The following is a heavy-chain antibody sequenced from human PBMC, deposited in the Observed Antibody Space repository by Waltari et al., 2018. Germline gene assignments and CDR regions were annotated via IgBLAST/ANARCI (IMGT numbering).Heavy chain of an antibody. CDR1: GYTFTSYD. D-gene: IGHD5-18*01. CDR3: ARAGYSYDYNYYYYGMDV. J-gene: IGHJ6*02. Sequence: QVQLVQSGAEVMKPGASVKVSCKASGYTFTSYDINWVRQATGQGLEWMGWIIPILGIANYAQMFQGRVTITADKSTSTAYMELSSLRSEDTAVYYCARAGYSYDYNYYYYGMDVWGQGTTVTVSS. V-gene: IGHV1-69*09. CDR2: IIPILGIA.